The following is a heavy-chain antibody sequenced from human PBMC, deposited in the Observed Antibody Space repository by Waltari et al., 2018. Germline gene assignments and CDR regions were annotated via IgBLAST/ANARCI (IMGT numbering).Heavy chain of an antibody. CDR1: GFTLDDYS. V-gene: IGHV3-43*01. J-gene: IGHJ4*02. CDR3: AKDMRRRGQQLVLHY. CDR2: ITWDGAKT. Sequence: EVQLVESGGVVVQPGGSLRLSCAASGFTLDDYSMHWVRQAPGKGLEWFSLITWDGAKTSYSYSIKGRFIISRDNTKNSLFLQMNSLSTEDTAFYYCAKDMRRRGQQLVLHYWGQGTLVTVSS. D-gene: IGHD6-13*01.